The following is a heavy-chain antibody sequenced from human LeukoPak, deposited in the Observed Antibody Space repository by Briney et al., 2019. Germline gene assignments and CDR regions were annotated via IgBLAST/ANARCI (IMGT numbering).Heavy chain of an antibody. V-gene: IGHV3-23*01. D-gene: IGHD3-3*01. J-gene: IGHJ3*02. CDR2: ITGSGLKT. CDR1: GFSFNSYA. CDR3: AKNLRFLEWANDAFDI. Sequence: TGGSLRLSCAGSGFSFNSYAMSWVRQAPGQGLEWVSAITGSGLKTYYADSVKGRFTISRDNSKNTLYRQMNSLRAEDTALYYCAKNLRFLEWANDAFDIWGRGTVVTVSS.